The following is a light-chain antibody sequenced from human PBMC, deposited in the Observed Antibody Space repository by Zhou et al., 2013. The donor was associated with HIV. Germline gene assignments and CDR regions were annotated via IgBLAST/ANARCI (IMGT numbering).Light chain of an antibody. J-gene: IGKJ2*03. Sequence: EIVLTQSPGTLSLSPGERATLSCRASQSVSSSYLAWYQQKPGQAPRLLIYDVSSRPTGIPDRFSGSGSGTDFTLTISRLEPEDFAVYYCQQYGDSPSSFGLGTKLEI. CDR2: DVS. CDR1: QSVSSSY. V-gene: IGKV3-20*01. CDR3: QQYGDSPSS.